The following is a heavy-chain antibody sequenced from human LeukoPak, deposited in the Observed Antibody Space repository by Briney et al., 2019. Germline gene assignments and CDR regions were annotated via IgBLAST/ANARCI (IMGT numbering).Heavy chain of an antibody. V-gene: IGHV3-21*01. Sequence: GGSLRLSCAASGFTFSSYSMNWVRQAPGKGLEWVSSISSSSSYIYYADSVKGRFTISRDNAKNSLYLQMNSLRAEDTAVYYCARDSIPYYYGMDVWGQGTTVTVSS. J-gene: IGHJ6*02. CDR2: ISSSSSYI. CDR3: ARDSIPYYYGMDV. D-gene: IGHD2-21*01. CDR1: GFTFSSYS.